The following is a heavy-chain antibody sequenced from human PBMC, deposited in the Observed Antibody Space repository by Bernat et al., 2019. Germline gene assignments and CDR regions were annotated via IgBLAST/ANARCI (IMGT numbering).Heavy chain of an antibody. J-gene: IGHJ4*02. D-gene: IGHD2-15*01. V-gene: IGHV4-59*08. Sequence: QVQLQESGPGLVKPSETLSLTCTVSGGSISSYYWSWIRQPPGKGLEWIGYIYYSGSTNYNPSLKSRVTISVDTSKNQFSLKLSSVTAADTAVYYCARHRRVVVAATPTPSSPVDYWGQGTLVTVSS. CDR2: IYYSGST. CDR1: GGSISSYY. CDR3: ARHRRVVVAATPTPSSPVDY.